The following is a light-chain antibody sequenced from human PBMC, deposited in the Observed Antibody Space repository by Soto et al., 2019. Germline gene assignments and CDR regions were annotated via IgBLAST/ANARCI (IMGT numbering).Light chain of an antibody. J-gene: IGKJ4*01. V-gene: IGKV3-20*01. CDR2: RAS. CDR1: QIVSSSY. CDR3: QQYGSSPLT. Sequence: EIVLTQSPGTLSLSPGERATLSCRASQIVSSSYLAWYQQKSGQAPQVLIYRASSRATGIPDRFSGSGSGQDLTLNISRLEPDDFAVYYCQQYGSSPLTFGGGTKVQIK.